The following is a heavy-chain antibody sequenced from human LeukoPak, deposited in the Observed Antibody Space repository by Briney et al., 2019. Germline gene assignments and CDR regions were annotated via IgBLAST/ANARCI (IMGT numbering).Heavy chain of an antibody. D-gene: IGHD1-26*01. CDR3: ARDIREVGATHYFDY. CDR2: IHYSGST. CDR1: GFSITSYY. V-gene: IGHV4-59*01. J-gene: IGHJ4*02. Sequence: SETLSLTCTVSGFSITSYYWSWIRQPPGKGLEWIGLIHYSGSTTYNPSLKSRVTMSVDTSKNQFSLQLRSVTAADTALYYCARDIREVGATHYFDYWGQGTLVTATS.